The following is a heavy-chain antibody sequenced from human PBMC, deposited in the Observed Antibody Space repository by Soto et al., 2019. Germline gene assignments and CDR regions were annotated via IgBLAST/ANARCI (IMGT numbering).Heavy chain of an antibody. D-gene: IGHD2-2*01. Sequence: GESLKISCKGSGYTFGSYWIAWVRQMPGKGLEWMGIIYPGDSDTRYSLSFQGQVTISADKSISTAYLQWSSLKASDTAIYYCTRTGNFDIWGQGTTVTVSS. CDR3: TRTGNFDI. V-gene: IGHV5-51*01. CDR2: IYPGDSDT. J-gene: IGHJ3*02. CDR1: GYTFGSYW.